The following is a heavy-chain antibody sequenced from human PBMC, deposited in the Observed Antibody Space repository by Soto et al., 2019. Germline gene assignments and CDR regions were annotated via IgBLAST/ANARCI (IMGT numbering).Heavy chain of an antibody. Sequence: QLQLQESGPGLVKPSETLSLTCTVSGGSISSSTYFWGWIRQPPGKGLEWIGNIYYSGSTYYNPSXTSRVSISVDTSKDQFSLKLTSVTAADTAVYYCTNSNWFDPWGQGTLVTVSS. CDR3: TNSNWFDP. J-gene: IGHJ5*02. CDR2: IYYSGST. CDR1: GGSISSSTYF. D-gene: IGHD3-10*01. V-gene: IGHV4-39*01.